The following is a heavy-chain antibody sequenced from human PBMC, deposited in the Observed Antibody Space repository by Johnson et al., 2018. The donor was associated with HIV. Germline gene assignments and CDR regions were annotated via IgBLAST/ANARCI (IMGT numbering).Heavy chain of an antibody. V-gene: IGHV3-30*03. CDR1: GFTFSSYG. Sequence: QVQLVESGGGVVQPGRSLRLSCAASGFTFSSYGMHWVRQAPGKGLEWVAVISYDGSNKYYADFVKGRFTISRDNSKNTLYLQMNRLRAEDTAVYYGARDGAHQLASDAFDIWGQGTMVTVSS. CDR2: ISYDGSNK. CDR3: ARDGAHQLASDAFDI. J-gene: IGHJ3*02. D-gene: IGHD6-6*01.